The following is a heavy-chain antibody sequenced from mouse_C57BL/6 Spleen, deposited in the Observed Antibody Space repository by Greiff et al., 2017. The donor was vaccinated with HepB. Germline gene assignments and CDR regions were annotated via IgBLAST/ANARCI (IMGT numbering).Heavy chain of an antibody. CDR3: ARHYDYPAWFAY. V-gene: IGHV1-55*01. CDR2: IYPGSGST. CDR1: GYTFTSYW. D-gene: IGHD2-4*01. J-gene: IGHJ3*01. Sequence: QVQLHQSGAELVKPGASVKMSCKASGYTFTSYWITWVKQRPGQGLEWIGDIYPGSGSTNYNEKFKSKATLTVDTSSSTAYMQLSSLTSEDSAVYYCARHYDYPAWFAYWGQGTLVTVSA.